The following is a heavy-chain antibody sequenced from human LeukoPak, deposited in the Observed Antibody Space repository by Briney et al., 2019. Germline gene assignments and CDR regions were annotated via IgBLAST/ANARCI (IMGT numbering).Heavy chain of an antibody. J-gene: IGHJ3*02. CDR3: ARSPDGYDAFDI. CDR2: IYYSGST. D-gene: IGHD5-18*01. Sequence: SETLSLTCTVSGGSFSSYYWSWIRQPPGKGLEWIGYIYYSGSTNYNPSLKSRVTISVDTSNNQFSLKLSSVTAADTPVYYCARSPDGYDAFDIWGQGTMVTVSS. CDR1: GGSFSSYY. V-gene: IGHV4-59*08.